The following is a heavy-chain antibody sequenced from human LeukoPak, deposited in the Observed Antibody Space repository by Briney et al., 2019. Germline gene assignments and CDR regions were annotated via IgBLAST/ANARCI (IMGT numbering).Heavy chain of an antibody. CDR1: GGSISSGDYY. Sequence: SETLSLTCTVSGGSISSGDYYWSWIRQPPGKGLEWIGYIYYSGSTYYNPSLKSRVTISVDTSKNQFSLKLSSVTAADTAVYYCARGALGSPNYFDYWGQGTLVTVSS. V-gene: IGHV4-30-4*01. CDR2: IYYSGST. D-gene: IGHD7-27*01. CDR3: ARGALGSPNYFDY. J-gene: IGHJ4*02.